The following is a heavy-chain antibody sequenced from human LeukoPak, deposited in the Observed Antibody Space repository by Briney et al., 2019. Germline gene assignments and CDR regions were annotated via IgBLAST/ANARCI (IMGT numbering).Heavy chain of an antibody. CDR3: ARRAGGYSHPYDY. Sequence: SETLSLTCTVSGYSISSGYYWGWIRQPPGKGLEWIGSIYHSGSTYYNPSLKSRVTISVDTSKNQFSLKLSSVTAADTAVYYCARRAGGYSHPYDYWGQGTLVTVSS. CDR2: IYHSGST. V-gene: IGHV4-38-2*02. J-gene: IGHJ4*02. CDR1: GYSISSGYY. D-gene: IGHD4-23*01.